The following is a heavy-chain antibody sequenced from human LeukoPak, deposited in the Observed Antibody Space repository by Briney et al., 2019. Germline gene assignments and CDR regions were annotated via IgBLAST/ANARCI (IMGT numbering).Heavy chain of an antibody. CDR1: GGSISSYY. CDR2: IFYSGST. Sequence: PSETLSLTCTVSGGSISSYYWSWIRQPPGKGLEWIGYIFYSGSTNYNPSLKSRVTISVDTSKNQFSLKLSPVTAADTAVYYCARAYSTYYYDSSGYTSSHYFDYWGQGTLVTVSS. J-gene: IGHJ4*02. V-gene: IGHV4-59*01. CDR3: ARAYSTYYYDSSGYTSSHYFDY. D-gene: IGHD3-22*01.